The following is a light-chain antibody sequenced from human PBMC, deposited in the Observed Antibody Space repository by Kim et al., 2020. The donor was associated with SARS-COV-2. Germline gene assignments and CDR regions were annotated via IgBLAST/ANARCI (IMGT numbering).Light chain of an antibody. J-gene: IGKJ2*01. CDR3: QQTYNIPYT. Sequence: SASIGDRVTITCRASQSINTFLNWYQQKPGKAPNLLIYAASSFQSGVPSRFSGSGSGTDFTLTITGLQREDFATYYCQQTYNIPYTFGQGTKLEI. CDR2: AAS. V-gene: IGKV1-39*01. CDR1: QSINTF.